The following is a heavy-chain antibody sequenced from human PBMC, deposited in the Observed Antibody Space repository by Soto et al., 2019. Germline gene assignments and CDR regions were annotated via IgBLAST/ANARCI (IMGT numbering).Heavy chain of an antibody. V-gene: IGHV1-46*01. CDR1: GYAFTSYY. CDR2: INPSGGSA. CDR3: ARDFPGNF. J-gene: IGHJ4*02. Sequence: QVQLVQSGAEVKKPGASVKVSCKASGYAFTSYYIHWVRQAPGQGFEWMGMINPSGGSASYAPRFQERVTMTWDTSTSTVYVDLSSLRSEDTAVYYCARDFPGNFWGQGTLVTVSS.